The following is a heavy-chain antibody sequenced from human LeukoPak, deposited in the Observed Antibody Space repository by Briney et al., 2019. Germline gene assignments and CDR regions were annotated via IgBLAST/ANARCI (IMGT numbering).Heavy chain of an antibody. D-gene: IGHD4/OR15-4a*01. CDR2: IKQDGNEK. CDR1: GFTFSSYT. CDR3: VRDTLGEGEDANYAVYYFDY. V-gene: IGHV3-7*01. Sequence: GGSLRLSCAASGFTFSSYTMNWVRQAPGKGLEWVANIKQDGNEKYYVDSVKGRFTISRDNSKNSLDLQMNSLRAEDTAVYYCVRDTLGEGEDANYAVYYFDYWGQGTPVTVSS. J-gene: IGHJ4*02.